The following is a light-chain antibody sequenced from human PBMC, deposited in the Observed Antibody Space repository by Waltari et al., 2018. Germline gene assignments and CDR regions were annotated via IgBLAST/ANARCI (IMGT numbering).Light chain of an antibody. V-gene: IGKV1-33*01. CDR2: DAS. Sequence: DIQMTQSPSSLSASVGDRVTITCQASQDISNYLNWYQQKPGKAPKLLIYDASNLETGVPSRFSGSGSGTDFTFTISSLQPEDIATYYCQQRSNWPPNTFGQGTKLEIK. CDR3: QQRSNWPPNT. CDR1: QDISNY. J-gene: IGKJ2*01.